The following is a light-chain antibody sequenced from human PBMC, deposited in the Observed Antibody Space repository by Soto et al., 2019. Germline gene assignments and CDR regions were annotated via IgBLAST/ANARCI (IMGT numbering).Light chain of an antibody. Sequence: DIQMTKSPSTVSASVGDRVTITCRASQSIRSRLAWYQQKPGKAPKLLIYDVSNLESGVPSRFSGSGSGTEFTLTISSLQPDDFATYYCQQYNTFWTFGQGTKVDIK. CDR2: DVS. J-gene: IGKJ1*01. V-gene: IGKV1-5*01. CDR1: QSIRSR. CDR3: QQYNTFWT.